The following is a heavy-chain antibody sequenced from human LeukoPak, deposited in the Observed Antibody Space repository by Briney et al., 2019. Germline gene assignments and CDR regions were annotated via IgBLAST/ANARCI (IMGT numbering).Heavy chain of an antibody. J-gene: IGHJ5*02. D-gene: IGHD2-2*01. CDR1: GGSISSGDYY. Sequence: SETLSLTCTVSGGSISSGDYYWSWIRQPPGKGLEWIGYIHYSGSTYYNPSLKSRVTISVDTSKNQFSLKLSSVTAADTAVYYCARDGCSSTSCYGRGWYDPWGQGTLVTVSS. V-gene: IGHV4-30-4*01. CDR3: ARDGCSSTSCYGRGWYDP. CDR2: IHYSGST.